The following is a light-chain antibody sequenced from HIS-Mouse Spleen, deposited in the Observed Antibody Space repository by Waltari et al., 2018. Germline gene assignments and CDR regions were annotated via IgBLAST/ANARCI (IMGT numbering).Light chain of an antibody. Sequence: QSALTQPPSASGSPGQSVTISCTGTSSDVGGYNYVSGYQQHPGKAPKLMIYEVSKRPSGVPDRFSGSKYGNTASLTVSGLQAEDEADYYCSSYAGSNNLGVFGTGTKVTVL. CDR2: EVS. J-gene: IGLJ1*01. CDR1: SSDVGGYNY. V-gene: IGLV2-8*01. CDR3: SSYAGSNNLGV.